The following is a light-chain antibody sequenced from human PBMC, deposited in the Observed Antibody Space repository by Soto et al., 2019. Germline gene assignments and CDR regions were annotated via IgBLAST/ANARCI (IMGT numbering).Light chain of an antibody. CDR1: HGITNW. CDR3: QQANSFPLT. V-gene: IGKV1-12*01. CDR2: AAS. J-gene: IGKJ4*01. Sequence: DIRMTQSPSSVSASVGDRVTTTCRSSHGITNWLAWYQQKPGKAPKLLFYAASGFPSGVPSSFSGSGSGTDFTLTISSLQPEDCATYYCQQANSFPLTFGGGTKGDIK.